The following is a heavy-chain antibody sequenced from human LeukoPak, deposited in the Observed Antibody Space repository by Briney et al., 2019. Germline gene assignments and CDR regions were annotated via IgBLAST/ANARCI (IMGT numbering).Heavy chain of an antibody. D-gene: IGHD4-17*01. CDR3: ATQGYGDYVY. J-gene: IGHJ4*02. Sequence: AXGFTXXXXXMNXVRQAPGKGLEWVSSISSSSSYIYYADSVKGRFTISRDNAKNSLYLQMNSLRAEDTAVYYCATQGYGDYVYWGQGTLVTVSS. V-gene: IGHV3-21*01. CDR2: ISSSSSYI. CDR1: GFTXXXXX.